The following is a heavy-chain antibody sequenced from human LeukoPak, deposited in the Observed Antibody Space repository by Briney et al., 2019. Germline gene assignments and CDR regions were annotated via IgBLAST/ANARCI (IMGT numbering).Heavy chain of an antibody. CDR3: ARGEWLLQD. CDR1: GYTFTNFA. V-gene: IGHV7-4-1*02. J-gene: IGHJ4*02. D-gene: IGHD3-22*01. CDR2: INTNAGNP. Sequence: ASVKVSCKASGYTFTNFAMNWVRQAPGQGLEWMGWINTNAGNPTYAQGFTGRFVFSLDTSVSTAYLQITSLKAEDTAVYYCARGEWLLQDWGGGTLVTVSS.